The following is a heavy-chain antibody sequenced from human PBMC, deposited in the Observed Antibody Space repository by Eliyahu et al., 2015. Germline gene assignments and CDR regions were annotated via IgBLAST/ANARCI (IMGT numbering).Heavy chain of an antibody. CDR2: ISGSGGST. CDR3: ATTGARFLEWLSHY. CDR1: GFTFSSYA. D-gene: IGHD3-3*01. J-gene: IGHJ4*02. Sequence: EVQLVESGGGLVQPGGSLRLSCAAXGFTFSSYAMXWVRQAPGKGLEWVSAISGSGGSTYYADSVKGRFTISRDNSKNTLYLQMNSLRAEDTAVYYCATTGARFLEWLSHYWGQGTLVTVSS. V-gene: IGHV3-23*04.